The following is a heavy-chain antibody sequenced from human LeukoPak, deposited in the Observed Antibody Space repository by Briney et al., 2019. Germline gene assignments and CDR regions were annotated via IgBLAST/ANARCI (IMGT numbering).Heavy chain of an antibody. V-gene: IGHV3-21*01. CDR2: ISSSSSYI. CDR1: GFTFSSYS. Sequence: GGSLRLSCAASGFTFSSYSMNWVRQAPGKGLEWVSSISSSSSYIYYADSVKGRFTISRDNAKNSLYLQMSSLRAEDTAVYYCARDRFYGDYYFDYWGQGTLVTVSS. J-gene: IGHJ4*02. D-gene: IGHD4-17*01. CDR3: ARDRFYGDYYFDY.